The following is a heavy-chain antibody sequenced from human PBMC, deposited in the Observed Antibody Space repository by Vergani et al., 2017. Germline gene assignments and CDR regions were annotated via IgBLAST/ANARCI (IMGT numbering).Heavy chain of an antibody. Sequence: EVQLVESGGGLVQPGGSLRLSCAASGFTFSSYWMSWVRQAPGKGLEWVANITPDGSAKYYVDSVKGRFTISRDNAKNTLYLQMNSLSAEDTAVYYCAKTNRPTTWVTPGTKYFDYWGQGTLVTVSS. V-gene: IGHV3-7*05. D-gene: IGHD1-14*01. J-gene: IGHJ4*02. CDR3: AKTNRPTTWVTPGTKYFDY. CDR1: GFTFSSYW. CDR2: ITPDGSAK.